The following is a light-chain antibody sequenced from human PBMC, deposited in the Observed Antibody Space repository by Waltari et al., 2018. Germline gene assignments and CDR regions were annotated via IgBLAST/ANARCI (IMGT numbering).Light chain of an antibody. CDR2: NNN. Sequence: QSVVTQPPSASGTPGQRVTISCSGSNSNIGTKPVNWYQQFPGTAPKLLIYNNNPRFSGVPGRFSGSKSGPSASLAISGLQSEDEAEYYCATWDDSLNGWVFGGGTKLTVL. CDR3: ATWDDSLNGWV. J-gene: IGLJ3*02. V-gene: IGLV1-44*01. CDR1: NSNIGTKP.